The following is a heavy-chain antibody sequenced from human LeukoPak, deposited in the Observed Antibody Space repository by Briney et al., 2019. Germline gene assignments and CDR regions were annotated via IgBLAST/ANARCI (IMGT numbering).Heavy chain of an antibody. CDR3: AKDFLPSYDILTGYIFDY. CDR2: ISGSGGST. CDR1: GFTFNSFA. V-gene: IGHV3-23*01. D-gene: IGHD3-9*01. Sequence: PGGSLRLSCAASGFTFNSFAMSWVRQAPGNGLEWVSGISGSGGSTFYADSVKGRFTISRDNSKNTLYLQMNSLRAEDTAVYYCAKDFLPSYDILTGYIFDYWGQGTLVTVSS. J-gene: IGHJ4*02.